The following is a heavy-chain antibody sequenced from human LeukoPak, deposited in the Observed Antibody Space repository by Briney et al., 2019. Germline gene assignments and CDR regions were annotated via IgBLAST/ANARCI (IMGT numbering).Heavy chain of an antibody. D-gene: IGHD2-2*01. Sequence: SETLSLTCAVYGGSFSGYYWSWVRQPPGKGLEWIGEINHSGSTNYNPSLKSRVSITVNTSKNQFTLKLSSVTTADTAVYSCARAVVVPAAYYYCCYYMDVWGKGTTVTVSS. CDR1: GGSFSGYY. CDR2: INHSGST. V-gene: IGHV4-34*01. J-gene: IGHJ6*03. CDR3: ARAVVVPAAYYYCCYYMDV.